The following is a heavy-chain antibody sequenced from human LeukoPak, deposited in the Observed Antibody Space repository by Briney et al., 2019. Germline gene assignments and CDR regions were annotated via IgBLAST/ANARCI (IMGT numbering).Heavy chain of an antibody. CDR3: ARSPGSGWYEWVRNWFDP. J-gene: IGHJ5*02. V-gene: IGHV3-11*01. CDR1: RVTFTDYY. CDR2: NNMSGSTI. D-gene: IGHD6-19*01. Sequence: GGSRTLSCPPSRVTFTDYYISWIRQAPGKGREWVSYNNMSGSTIYYEDSVKGRFNISRDNAKNSLYLQMNSLRAEDTAVYYCARSPGSGWYEWVRNWFDPWGQGTLVTVSS.